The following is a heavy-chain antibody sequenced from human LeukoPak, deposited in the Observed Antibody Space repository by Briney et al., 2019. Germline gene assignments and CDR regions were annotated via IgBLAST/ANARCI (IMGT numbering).Heavy chain of an antibody. CDR2: ISYDGSNK. CDR3: AKVLDYGDYCFDY. Sequence: GGSLRLSCAASGFTFSSYAMHWVRQAPGKGLEWVAVISYDGSNKYYADSVKGRFTVSRDNSKNTLYLQMNSLRAEDTAVYYCAKVLDYGDYCFDYWGQGTLVTVSS. D-gene: IGHD4-17*01. V-gene: IGHV3-30*04. CDR1: GFTFSSYA. J-gene: IGHJ4*02.